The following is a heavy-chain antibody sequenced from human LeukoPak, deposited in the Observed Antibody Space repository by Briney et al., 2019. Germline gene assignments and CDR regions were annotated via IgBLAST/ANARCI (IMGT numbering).Heavy chain of an antibody. CDR3: ARLSGMVRGVIIYYYYMDV. Sequence: GESLKISCKGSGYSFTSYWIGWVRQMPGKGLEWMGIIYPGDSDTRYSPSFQGQVTISADKSISTAYLQWSSLKASDTAMYYCARLSGMVRGVIIYYYYMDVWGKGTTVTVSS. CDR1: GYSFTSYW. CDR2: IYPGDSDT. V-gene: IGHV5-51*01. D-gene: IGHD3-10*01. J-gene: IGHJ6*03.